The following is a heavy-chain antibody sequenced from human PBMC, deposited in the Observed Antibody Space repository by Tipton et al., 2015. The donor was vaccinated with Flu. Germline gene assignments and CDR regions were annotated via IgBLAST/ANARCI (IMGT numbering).Heavy chain of an antibody. CDR2: VSHSGAT. Sequence: TLSLTCTVFGYSISSGYYWGWVRQPPGKGLEWVASVSHSGATYFNPSLRSQVTMSLDTSKNQFSRKQTSVTAADTAVYYCARYDSSGGDYWGQGTPVTVSS. J-gene: IGHJ4*02. CDR1: GYSISSGYY. CDR3: ARYDSSGGDY. D-gene: IGHD3-22*01. V-gene: IGHV4-38-2*02.